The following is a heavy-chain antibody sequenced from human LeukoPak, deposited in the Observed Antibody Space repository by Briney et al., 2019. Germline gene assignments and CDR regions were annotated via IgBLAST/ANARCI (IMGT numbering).Heavy chain of an antibody. CDR2: IYSGGST. CDR1: GFTVSSNC. V-gene: IGHV3-53*04. D-gene: IGHD6-13*01. Sequence: GGSLRLSCAASGFTVSSNCMSWVRQAPGKGLEWVSVIYSGGSTYYADSVKGRFTISIHNSKNTLYLQMNSLRAEDTAVYYCARAPSSSWYFDYWGQGTLVTVSS. J-gene: IGHJ4*02. CDR3: ARAPSSSWYFDY.